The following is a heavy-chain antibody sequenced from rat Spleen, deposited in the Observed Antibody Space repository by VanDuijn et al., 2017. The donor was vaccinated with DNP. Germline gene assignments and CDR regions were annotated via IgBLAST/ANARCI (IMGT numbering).Heavy chain of an antibody. CDR2: IRNKVNDYTT. Sequence: EVKLLESGGGLVQPGGSMRLSCAASGFTFTDLYMNWIRQPAGKAPEWLGFIRNKVNDYTTEYNPSVKGRFTISRDNAQSTLYLQMDSLRSEDTATYYCTRHRTIMPYYYAMDAWGQGASVTVSS. D-gene: IGHD1-12*01. V-gene: IGHV7-7*01. CDR3: TRHRTIMPYYYAMDA. CDR1: GFTFTDLY. J-gene: IGHJ4*01.